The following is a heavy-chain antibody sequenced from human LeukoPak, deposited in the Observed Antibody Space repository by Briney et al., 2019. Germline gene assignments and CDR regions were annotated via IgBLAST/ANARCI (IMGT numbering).Heavy chain of an antibody. CDR3: ARDGRLTIFVRGIITEGSPPKN. Sequence: ASVKVSCKASGYTFTDSYMHWVRQAPGQGLEWMRWINPKTGGTNYAQRFQGRVTTTRDTSIRTAYMELNSLRSDDTAVYYCARDGRLTIFVRGIITEGSPPKNWGQGTLVTVSS. CDR2: INPKTGGT. J-gene: IGHJ4*02. V-gene: IGHV1-2*02. D-gene: IGHD3-10*01. CDR1: GYTFTDSY.